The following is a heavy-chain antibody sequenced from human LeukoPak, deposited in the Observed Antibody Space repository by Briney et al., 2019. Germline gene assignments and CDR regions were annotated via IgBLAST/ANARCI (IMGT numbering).Heavy chain of an antibody. J-gene: IGHJ4*02. D-gene: IGHD1-7*01. V-gene: IGHV3-21*01. Sequence: GGSLRLSCAASGFTFSSYAMSWVRQAPGKGLEWVSSISSSSSYIYYADSVKGRFTISRDNAKNSLYLQMNSLRAEDTAVYYCARDWNYALDYWGQGTLVTVSS. CDR2: ISSSSSYI. CDR1: GFTFSSYA. CDR3: ARDWNYALDY.